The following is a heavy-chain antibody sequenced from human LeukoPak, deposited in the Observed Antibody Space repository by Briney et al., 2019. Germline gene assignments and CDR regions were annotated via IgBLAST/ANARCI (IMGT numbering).Heavy chain of an antibody. CDR2: ISWNSGSI. CDR3: AKAHGSAHAPGY. J-gene: IGHJ4*02. Sequence: GGSLRLSCAASGFTFSSYAMSWVRQAPGKGLEWVSGISWNSGSIGYADSVKGRFTISRDNAKNSLYLQMNSLRAEDTALYYCAKAHGSAHAPGYWGQGTLVTVSS. CDR1: GFTFSSYA. V-gene: IGHV3-9*01.